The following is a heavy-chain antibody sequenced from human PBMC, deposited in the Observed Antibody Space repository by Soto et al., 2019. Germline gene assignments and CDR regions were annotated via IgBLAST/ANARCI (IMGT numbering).Heavy chain of an antibody. Sequence: LSLTCTVSGGSISSGGYYWSWIRQHPGKGLEWIGYISNSGSIFYNPSLKSRVIISGDTSKNQFSLKLSSVTAADTAVYYCASKDYWGQGTLVTVSS. J-gene: IGHJ4*02. CDR2: ISNSGSI. V-gene: IGHV4-31*03. CDR1: GGSISSGGYY. CDR3: ASKDY.